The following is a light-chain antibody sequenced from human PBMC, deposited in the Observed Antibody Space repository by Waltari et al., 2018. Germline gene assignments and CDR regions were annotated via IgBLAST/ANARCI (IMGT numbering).Light chain of an antibody. CDR3: QTWGTGPRV. J-gene: IGLJ2*01. Sequence: QVVLTQSPSASASLGASVKLTCTLSSGHSSYAIAWHQQQPEKGPRYLMKVNSDGSHNQGDGSPVRCAGSSAGAERYRSISGVQSEEEADYYCQTWGTGPRVFGGGTKLTVL. CDR2: VNSDGSH. CDR1: SGHSSYA. V-gene: IGLV4-69*01.